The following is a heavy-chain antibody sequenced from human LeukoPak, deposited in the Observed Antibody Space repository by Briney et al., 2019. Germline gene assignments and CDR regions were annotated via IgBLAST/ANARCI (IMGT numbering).Heavy chain of an antibody. CDR2: INPNSGGT. Sequence: ASVKVPCKASGYTFTGYYMHWVRQAPGQGLEWMGWINPNSGGTNYAQKFQGRVTMTRDTSISTAYMELSRLRSDDTAVYYCARDQDGDIVVVPAAPPSYYMDVWGKGTTVTVSS. J-gene: IGHJ6*03. V-gene: IGHV1-2*02. D-gene: IGHD2-2*01. CDR1: GYTFTGYY. CDR3: ARDQDGDIVVVPAAPPSYYMDV.